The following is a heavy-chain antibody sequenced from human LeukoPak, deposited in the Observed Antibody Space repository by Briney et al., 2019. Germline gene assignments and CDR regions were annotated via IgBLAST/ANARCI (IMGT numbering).Heavy chain of an antibody. V-gene: IGHV1-69*13. CDR2: IIPIFGTA. CDR1: GGTFSSYA. J-gene: IGHJ4*02. Sequence: SVKVSCKASGGTFSSYAISRVRQAPGQGLEWMGGIIPIFGTANYAQKFQGRVTITADESTSTAYMELSSLRPEDTAVYYCAREFGGSYYGHYFDYWGQGTLVTVSS. CDR3: AREFGGSYYGHYFDY. D-gene: IGHD1-26*01.